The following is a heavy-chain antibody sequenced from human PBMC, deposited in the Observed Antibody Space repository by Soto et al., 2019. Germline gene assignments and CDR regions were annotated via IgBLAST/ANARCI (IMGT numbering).Heavy chain of an antibody. D-gene: IGHD1-7*01. J-gene: IGHJ6*02. CDR3: ARSRTGTTYGGMDV. CDR1: GFAVSSNY. CDR2: IHSGGDT. Sequence: EVQLVESGGDLVQPGGSLRLSCAASGFAVSSNYVTWVRQAPGKGLEWVSVIHSGGDTHYADSVRGRFTISRDNSKNTLYLQMNSLRAEDTAVYYCARSRTGTTYGGMDVWGQGTTVTVS. V-gene: IGHV3-66*01.